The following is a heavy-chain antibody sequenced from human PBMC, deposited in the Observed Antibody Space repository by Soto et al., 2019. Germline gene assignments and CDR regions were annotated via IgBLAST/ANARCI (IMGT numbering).Heavy chain of an antibody. CDR1: GDTFSSQY. CDR2: INPSRATT. Sequence: ASVKVSCKSFGDTFSSQYIHWVRQAPGQGLEWVGLINPSRATTTISQKFQGRVTLTSDTSTRTVYMELSSLRSDDTAIYFWVGGADLEGRYNWFDPWGQGTLVTVSS. D-gene: IGHD3-3*01. CDR3: VGGADLEGRYNWFDP. V-gene: IGHV1-46*01. J-gene: IGHJ5*02.